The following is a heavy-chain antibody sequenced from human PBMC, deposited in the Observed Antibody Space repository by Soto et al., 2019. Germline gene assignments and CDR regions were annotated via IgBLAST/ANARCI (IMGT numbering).Heavy chain of an antibody. J-gene: IGHJ6*02. Sequence: ASVKVSCKATGYTFPNYGCNWVRQAPGQGLEGMGWISGYNGYTNYAQNFQGRVTMTTDTSTSTAYMDLRSLRSDGTAVYYCATWSFPGFNVWGQGTTVTVSS. D-gene: IGHD1-26*01. V-gene: IGHV1-18*01. CDR2: ISGYNGYT. CDR1: GYTFPNYG. CDR3: ATWSFPGFNV.